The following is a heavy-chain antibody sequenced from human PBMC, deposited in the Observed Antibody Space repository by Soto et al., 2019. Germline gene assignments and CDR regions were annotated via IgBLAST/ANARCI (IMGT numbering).Heavy chain of an antibody. CDR2: IGTAGDT. D-gene: IGHD3-3*01. CDR1: GFTFSSYD. J-gene: IGHJ6*02. V-gene: IGHV3-13*01. Sequence: GSLRLSCAASGFTFSSYDMHWVRQATGKGLEWVSAIGTAGDTYYPGSVKGRFTISRENAKNSVYLQMNSLRAGDTAVYYCARGLVAIFGVVNGMDAWRQGTTVTVSS. CDR3: ARGLVAIFGVVNGMDA.